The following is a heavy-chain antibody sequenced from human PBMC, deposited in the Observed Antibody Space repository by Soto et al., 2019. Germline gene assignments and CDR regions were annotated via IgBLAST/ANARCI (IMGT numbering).Heavy chain of an antibody. V-gene: IGHV4-30-4*01. Sequence: PSETLSLTCTVSGGSISSGDYYWSWIRQPPGKGLEWIGYIYYSGSTYYNPSLKSRVTISVDTSKNQFSLKLSSVTAADTAVYYCARGIMVYATVYLDYWGQGTLVTVSS. CDR1: GGSISSGDYY. J-gene: IGHJ4*02. CDR3: ARGIMVYATVYLDY. D-gene: IGHD2-8*01. CDR2: IYYSGST.